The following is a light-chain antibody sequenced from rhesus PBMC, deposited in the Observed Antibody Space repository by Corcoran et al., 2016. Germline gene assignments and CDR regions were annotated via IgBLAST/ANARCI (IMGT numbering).Light chain of an antibody. J-gene: IGKJ4*01. CDR1: QSVGIN. V-gene: IGKV3-42*03. CDR2: ASS. Sequence: EIVMTQSPATLSLFPGERATLSCRASQSVGINLAWYQQKPGQAPTLLIYASSFPATANPGRFSARGSGTDFTLTIMSLEPENFAVYFCQQYSDWPLTFGGRTKVGIK. CDR3: QQYSDWPLT.